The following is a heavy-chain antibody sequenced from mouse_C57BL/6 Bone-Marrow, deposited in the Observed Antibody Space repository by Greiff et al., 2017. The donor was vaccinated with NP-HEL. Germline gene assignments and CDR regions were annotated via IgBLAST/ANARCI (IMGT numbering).Heavy chain of an antibody. CDR1: GFTFSSYA. CDR2: ISDGGSYT. CDR3: ARVNWDWFAY. D-gene: IGHD4-1*01. Sequence: EVKLVESGGGLVKPGGSLKLSCAASGFTFSSYAMSWVRQTPEKRLEWVATISDGGSYTYYPDNVKGRFTISRDNAKNNLYLQMSHLKSEDTAMYYCARVNWDWFAYWGQGTLVTVSA. J-gene: IGHJ3*01. V-gene: IGHV5-4*03.